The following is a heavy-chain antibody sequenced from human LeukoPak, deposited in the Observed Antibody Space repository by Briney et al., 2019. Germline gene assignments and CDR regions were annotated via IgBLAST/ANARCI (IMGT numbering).Heavy chain of an antibody. V-gene: IGHV3-30-3*01. J-gene: IGHJ4*02. CDR2: ISYDGSNE. Sequence: GGSLRLSCAASGFTFSSYAMHWVRQAPGKGLEWVAVISYDGSNEYYADSVKGRFTISRDNSMNTLYLQMNSLRGEDTAVYYCARGGYCGSTSCFPIDYWGQGTLVTVSS. CDR1: GFTFSSYA. CDR3: ARGGYCGSTSCFPIDY. D-gene: IGHD2-2*01.